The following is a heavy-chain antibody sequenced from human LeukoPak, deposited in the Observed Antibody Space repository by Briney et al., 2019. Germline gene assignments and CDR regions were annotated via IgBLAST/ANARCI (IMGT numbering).Heavy chain of an antibody. Sequence: GGSLRLSCSASGFTFNSYNMSWVRQAPGKGLEWVSALSGRGDYSYDADSVKGRFTISRDNSKNTLYLQLNGLRAEDAAAYFCVNESVKAGTYF. D-gene: IGHD3-16*01. CDR2: LSGRGDYS. V-gene: IGHV3-23*01. J-gene: IGHJ4*01. CDR3: VNESVKAGTYF. CDR1: GFTFNSYN.